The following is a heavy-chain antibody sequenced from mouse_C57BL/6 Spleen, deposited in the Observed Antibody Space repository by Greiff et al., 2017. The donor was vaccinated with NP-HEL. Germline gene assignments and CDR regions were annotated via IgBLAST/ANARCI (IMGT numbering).Heavy chain of an antibody. CDR2: IDPSDSYT. CDR1: GYTFTSYW. D-gene: IGHD2-3*01. V-gene: IGHV1-50*01. CDR3: ARGYDGLYAMDY. J-gene: IGHJ4*01. Sequence: PGASVKLSCKASGYTFTSYWMQWVKQRPGQGLEWIGEIDPSDSYTNYNQKFKGKPTLTVDTSSSTAYMQLSSLTSEDSAVYYCARGYDGLYAMDYWGQGTSVTVSS.